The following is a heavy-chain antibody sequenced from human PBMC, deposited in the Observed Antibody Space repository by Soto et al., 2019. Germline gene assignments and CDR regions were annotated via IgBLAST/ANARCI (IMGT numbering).Heavy chain of an antibody. V-gene: IGHV1-2*02. J-gene: IGHJ3*02. Sequence: ASVKVSCTASGYTFTGYYMHWVRQAPGQGLEWMGWINPNSGGTNYAQKFQGRVTMTRDTSISTAYMELSRLRSDDTAVYYCAREYGSGSYYTDAFDIWGQGTMVTVSS. CDR1: GYTFTGYY. CDR3: AREYGSGSYYTDAFDI. CDR2: INPNSGGT. D-gene: IGHD3-10*01.